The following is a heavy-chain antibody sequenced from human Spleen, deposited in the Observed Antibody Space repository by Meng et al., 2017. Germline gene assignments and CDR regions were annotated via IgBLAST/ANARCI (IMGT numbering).Heavy chain of an antibody. CDR2: INTGNGST. V-gene: IGHV1-3*04. Sequence: HVNLVQSGADVKKPGASVKVSCKTSGYIFTNYPMHWVRQAPGQGLEWMGWINTGNGSTKYSHKFQGRVTITRDTSASTVYMELSRLTSADTAVYYCATNAFDYWGQGTLVTVSS. D-gene: IGHD2-8*01. CDR1: GYIFTNYP. J-gene: IGHJ4*02. CDR3: ATNAFDY.